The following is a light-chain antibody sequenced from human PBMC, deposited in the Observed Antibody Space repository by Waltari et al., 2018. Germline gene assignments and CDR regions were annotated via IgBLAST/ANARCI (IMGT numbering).Light chain of an antibody. J-gene: IGLJ2*01. Sequence: QSVLTQPPSASGTPGQRVTISCSGSSSNIGSNHVYWYQQLPGPTPKLLISKNPHRPSGVPDRFAGSKSGTSASLAISGLRSEDEADYYCAAWDDSLSGPVFGGGTKLTVL. CDR1: SSNIGSNH. CDR2: KNP. V-gene: IGLV1-47*01. CDR3: AAWDDSLSGPV.